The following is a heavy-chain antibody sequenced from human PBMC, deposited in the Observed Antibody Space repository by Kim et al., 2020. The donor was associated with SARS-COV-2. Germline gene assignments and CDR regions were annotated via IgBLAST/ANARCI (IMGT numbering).Heavy chain of an antibody. J-gene: IGHJ4*02. CDR3: AKKPSTGTEDYFDY. D-gene: IGHD1-1*01. Sequence: ADSLKGRFTISRDKSKNTLYLQMNSLRAEDTAVYYCAKKPSTGTEDYFDYWGQGTLVTVSS. V-gene: IGHV3-23*01.